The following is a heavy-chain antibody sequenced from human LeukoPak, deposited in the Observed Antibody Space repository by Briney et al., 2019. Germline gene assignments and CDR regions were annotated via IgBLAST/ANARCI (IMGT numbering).Heavy chain of an antibody. CDR1: GFSLSTSGVG. J-gene: IGHJ5*02. V-gene: IGHV2-5*02. D-gene: IGHD2-2*01. CDR3: AHLSHCSSTSCYGARWFDP. CDR2: IYWDDDK. Sequence: SGPTLVNPTQTLTLTCTFSGFSLSTSGVGVGWIRQPPGKALEWLALIYWDDDKSYSPSLKSRLTIIKDTSKNQVVLTMTNMDPVDTATYYCAHLSHCSSTSCYGARWFDPWGQGTLVTVSS.